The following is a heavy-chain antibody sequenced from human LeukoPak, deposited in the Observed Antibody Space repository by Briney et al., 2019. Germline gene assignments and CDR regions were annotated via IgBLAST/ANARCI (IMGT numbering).Heavy chain of an antibody. V-gene: IGHV3-21*01. CDR2: ISSSSSYI. D-gene: IGHD3-3*01. CDR3: ARDRQSTIFGVVITGEFDY. J-gene: IGHJ4*02. CDR1: GFTFSSYS. Sequence: PGGFLRLSCAASGFTFSSYSMNWVRQAPGKGLEWDSSISSSSSYIYYADSVRGRFTISRDNAKNSLYLQMNSLRAEDTAVYYCARDRQSTIFGVVITGEFDYWGQGTLVTVSS.